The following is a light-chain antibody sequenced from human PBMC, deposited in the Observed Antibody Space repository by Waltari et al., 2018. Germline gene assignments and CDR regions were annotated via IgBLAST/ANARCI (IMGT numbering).Light chain of an antibody. J-gene: IGLJ1*01. CDR1: SSNIGAHYD. CDR2: RGT. V-gene: IGLV1-40*01. Sequence: QSELTQPPSVSGAPGQRVTISCTGSSSNIGAHYDVQWYQQLPGTAPKLPVCRGTHRPSGSPDRFSGSKSGTSASLAITGLQADDEADYYCQSYDSGLSAYVFGTGTKVTVL. CDR3: QSYDSGLSAYV.